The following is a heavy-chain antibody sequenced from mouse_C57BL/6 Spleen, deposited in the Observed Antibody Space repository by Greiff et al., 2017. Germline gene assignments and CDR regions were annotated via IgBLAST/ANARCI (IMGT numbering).Heavy chain of an antibody. Sequence: QVQLQQSGAELVRPGSSVKLSCKASGYTFTSYWMDWVKQRPGQGLEWIGNIYPSDSETHYNQKFKDKATLTVDKSSSTAYMQLSSLTSEDSAVYYCARGDYDYDGYFDVWGTGTTVTVSS. V-gene: IGHV1-61*01. J-gene: IGHJ1*03. D-gene: IGHD2-4*01. CDR3: ARGDYDYDGYFDV. CDR1: GYTFTSYW. CDR2: IYPSDSET.